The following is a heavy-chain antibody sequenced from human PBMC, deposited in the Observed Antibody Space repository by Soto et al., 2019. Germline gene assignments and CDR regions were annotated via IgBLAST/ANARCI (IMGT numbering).Heavy chain of an antibody. CDR1: GFTFSDYY. J-gene: IGHJ4*02. CDR2: ISSSSSYT. D-gene: IGHD3-10*01. Sequence: GGSLRLSCAASGFTFSDYYMSWIRQAPGKGLEWVSYISSSSSYTNYADSVKGRFTISRDNAKNSLYLQMNSLRAEDTAVYYCARDWGLYYGSGSYRDYWGQGTLVTVSS. CDR3: ARDWGLYYGSGSYRDY. V-gene: IGHV3-11*06.